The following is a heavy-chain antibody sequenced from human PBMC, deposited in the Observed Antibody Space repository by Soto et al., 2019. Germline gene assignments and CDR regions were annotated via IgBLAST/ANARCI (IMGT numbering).Heavy chain of an antibody. CDR1: GGTFSSYA. CDR3: ARAPDPYYYDSSGYYRRFDY. CDR2: IIPIFGTA. Sequence: SVKLSCKASGGTFSSYAISWVRQAPEQGLEWMGGIIPIFGTANYAQKFQGRVTITADESTSTAYMELSSLRSEDTAVYYCARAPDPYYYDSSGYYRRFDYWGQGTLVTVSS. J-gene: IGHJ4*02. D-gene: IGHD3-22*01. V-gene: IGHV1-69*13.